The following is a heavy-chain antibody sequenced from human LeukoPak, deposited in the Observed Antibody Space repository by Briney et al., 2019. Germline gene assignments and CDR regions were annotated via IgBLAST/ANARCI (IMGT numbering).Heavy chain of an antibody. CDR1: GGTFSSYT. CDR2: IIPILGIA. D-gene: IGHD2-2*01. V-gene: IGHV1-69*02. J-gene: IGHJ6*03. Sequence: GASVKVSCKASGGTFSSYTISWVRQAPGQGLEWMGRIIPILGIASYAQKFQGRVTITADKSTSTAYMELSSLRSEDTAVYYCARTAGAVVWYYYMDVWGKGTTVTVSS. CDR3: ARTAGAVVWYYYMDV.